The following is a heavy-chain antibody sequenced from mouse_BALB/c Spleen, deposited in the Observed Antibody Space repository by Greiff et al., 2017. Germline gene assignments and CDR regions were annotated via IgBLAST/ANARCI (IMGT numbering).Heavy chain of an antibody. CDR3: ARGGWDYDYAMDY. Sequence: EVKLVESGAGLVKPGGSLKLSCAASGFTFSSYAMSWVRQTPEKRLEWVASISSGGSTNYPDSVKGRFTISRDNARNILYLQMSSLRSEDTAMYYCARGGWDYDYAMDYWGQGTSVTVSS. CDR2: ISSGGST. CDR1: GFTFSSYA. D-gene: IGHD2-4*01. J-gene: IGHJ4*01. V-gene: IGHV5-6-5*01.